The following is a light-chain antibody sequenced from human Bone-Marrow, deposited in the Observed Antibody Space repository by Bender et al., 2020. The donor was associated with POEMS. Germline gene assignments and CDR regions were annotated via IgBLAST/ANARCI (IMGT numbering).Light chain of an antibody. CDR2: QDI. V-gene: IGLV3-1*01. J-gene: IGLJ2*01. Sequence: SYEVTQPPSVSVSPGQTASITCSGDNLGDKYVCWYQQKAGQSPVLVIYQDIKRPSGIPDRFFGSNSGNTATLTISGTQAMDEADYYCQSWDSNTVVFGGGTKLTVL. CDR3: QSWDSNTVV. CDR1: NLGDKY.